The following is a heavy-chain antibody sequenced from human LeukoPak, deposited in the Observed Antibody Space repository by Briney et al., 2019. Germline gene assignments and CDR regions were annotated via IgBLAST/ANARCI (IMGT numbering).Heavy chain of an antibody. CDR2: INAGNGNT. D-gene: IGHD3-3*01. J-gene: IGHJ6*02. CDR1: GYTFTSYA. CDR3: AREPPYYDFWSGYFYYYGMDV. V-gene: IGHV1-3*01. Sequence: ASVKVSCKASGYTFTSYAMHWVRQAPGQRLEWMGWINAGNGNTKYSQKFQGRVTITRDTSASTAYMELSSLRSGDTAVYYCAREPPYYDFWSGYFYYYGMDVWGQGTTVTVSS.